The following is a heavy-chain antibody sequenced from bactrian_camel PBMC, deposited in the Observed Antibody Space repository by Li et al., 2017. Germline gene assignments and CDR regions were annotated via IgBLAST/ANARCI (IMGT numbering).Heavy chain of an antibody. CDR1: GLTFSDYY. D-gene: IGHD4*01. Sequence: HVQLVESGGGLVQPGGSLRLSCAASGLTFSDYYVTWVRQAPGKGLEWVSSVRSDRSKIYYSDSVKGRFTISADNAKNTVYLQMNSLKSEDTALYYCATTMIGLYYNDYVTPFASWGQGTQVTVS. J-gene: IGHJ6*01. V-gene: IGHV3-2*01. CDR2: VRSDRSKI. CDR3: ATTMIGLYYNDYVTPFAS.